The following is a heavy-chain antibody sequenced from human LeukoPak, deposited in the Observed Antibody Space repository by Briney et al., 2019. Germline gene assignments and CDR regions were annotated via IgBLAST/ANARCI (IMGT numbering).Heavy chain of an antibody. V-gene: IGHV3-21*01. CDR1: GFTFSSYS. D-gene: IGHD3-16*01. CDR2: ISSSSSYI. CDR3: ARDGGGTGDY. J-gene: IGHJ4*02. Sequence: TGGSLRLSCAASGFTFSSYSMNWVRQAPGKGLEWVSSISSSSSYIYYADSVKGRFTISRDNAKNSLYLQVNSLRAEDTAVYYCARDGGGTGDYWGQGTLVTVSS.